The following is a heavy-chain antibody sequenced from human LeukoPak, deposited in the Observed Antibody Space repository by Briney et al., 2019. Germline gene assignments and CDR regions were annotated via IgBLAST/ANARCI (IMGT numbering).Heavy chain of an antibody. V-gene: IGHV4-39*07. Sequence: PSETLSLTCSVSGGSISSSDYYWGWIRQPPGKGLEWIGTMFYNGATESNPSLSSRVTMSIDTSKNQFSLKLRSVTAADTAVYYCAREARFALPVVGSGDYWGQGTLSPSLQ. J-gene: IGHJ4*02. CDR3: AREARFALPVVGSGDY. D-gene: IGHD6-19*01. CDR2: MFYNGAT. CDR1: GGSISSSDYY.